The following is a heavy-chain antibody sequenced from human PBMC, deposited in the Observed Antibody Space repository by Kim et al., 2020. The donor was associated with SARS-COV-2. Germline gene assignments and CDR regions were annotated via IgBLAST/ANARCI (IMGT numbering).Heavy chain of an antibody. CDR1: GYTFTSYD. D-gene: IGHD2-21*01. CDR3: ARGHLKSIVVVIAPRPYYYYMDV. CDR2: MNPNSGNT. J-gene: IGHJ6*03. Sequence: ASVKVSCKASGYTFTSYDINWVRQATGQGLEWMGWMNPNSGNTGYAQKFQGRVTMTRNTSISTAYMELSCLRSEDTAVYYCARGHLKSIVVVIAPRPYYYYMDVWGKGTTVTVSS. V-gene: IGHV1-8*01.